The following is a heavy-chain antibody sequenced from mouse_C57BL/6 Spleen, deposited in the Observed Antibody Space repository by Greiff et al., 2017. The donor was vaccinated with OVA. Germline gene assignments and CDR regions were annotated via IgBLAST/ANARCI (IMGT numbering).Heavy chain of an antibody. Sequence: VQLQQSGPELVKPGASVKISCKASGYAFSSSWMNWVKQRPGTGLEWIGRIYPGDGDTNYNGKFKGKATLTADKSSSTAYMQLSSLTSEDSAVYFCARYGYGNPWFAYWGQGTLVTVSA. D-gene: IGHD2-1*01. V-gene: IGHV1-82*01. J-gene: IGHJ3*01. CDR1: GYAFSSSW. CDR3: ARYGYGNPWFAY. CDR2: IYPGDGDT.